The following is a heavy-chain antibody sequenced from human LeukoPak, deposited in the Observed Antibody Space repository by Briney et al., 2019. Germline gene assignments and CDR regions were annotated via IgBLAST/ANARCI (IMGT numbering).Heavy chain of an antibody. CDR2: INPNSSGT. J-gene: IGHJ5*02. V-gene: IGHV1-2*02. CDR1: GCTFTGYY. Sequence: GASVEVSCKASGCTFTGYYMHWVRQAPGQGLEWMGWINPNSSGTNYAQKFQGRATMTRDTSISTAYMELSRLRSDDTAVYYCASLGVMRGYCSSTSCYTFPDNWFDPWGQGTLVTVSS. CDR3: ASLGVMRGYCSSTSCYTFPDNWFDP. D-gene: IGHD2-2*02.